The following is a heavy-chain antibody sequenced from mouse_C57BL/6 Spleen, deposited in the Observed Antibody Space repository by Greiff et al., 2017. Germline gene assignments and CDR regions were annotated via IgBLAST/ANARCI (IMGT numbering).Heavy chain of an antibody. CDR3: AREDYDRNYAMDY. CDR2: IYPGSGNT. Sequence: QVQLQQSGAELVRPGASVKLSCKASGYTFTDYYINWVKQRPGQGLEWIARIYPGSGNTYYNEKFKGKATLTAEKSSSTAYMQLSSLTSEDSAVYFCAREDYDRNYAMDYWGQGTSVTVSS. CDR1: GYTFTDYY. D-gene: IGHD2-4*01. V-gene: IGHV1-76*01. J-gene: IGHJ4*01.